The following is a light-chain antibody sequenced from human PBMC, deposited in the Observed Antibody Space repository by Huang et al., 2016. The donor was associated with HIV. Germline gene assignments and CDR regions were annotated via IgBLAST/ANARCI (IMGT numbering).Light chain of an antibody. CDR3: QQYDSSPWT. CDR2: GAS. Sequence: EIVLTQSPGTLSLSPGERATLSCRASQSVSRSYLAWYQQKPGQAPRLHFYGASSRATGIPDRFSGSWSGTDFTLTISRLEPEDFAVYYCQQYDSSPWTFGQGTKVEIK. J-gene: IGKJ1*01. V-gene: IGKV3-20*01. CDR1: QSVSRSY.